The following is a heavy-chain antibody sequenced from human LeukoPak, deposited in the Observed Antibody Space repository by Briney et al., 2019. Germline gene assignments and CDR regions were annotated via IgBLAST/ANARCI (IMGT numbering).Heavy chain of an antibody. CDR2: ISYDGSNK. V-gene: IGHV3-30-3*01. Sequence: GGSLRLSCAASGFTFNIYTIHWVRQAPGKGLEWVAVISYDGSNKYYADSVKGRFTISRDNSKNTLYLQMNSLRAEDTAVYYCARDRSEYYYYAMDVWGQGTTVTVSS. D-gene: IGHD2/OR15-2a*01. CDR1: GFTFNIYT. J-gene: IGHJ6*02. CDR3: ARDRSEYYYYAMDV.